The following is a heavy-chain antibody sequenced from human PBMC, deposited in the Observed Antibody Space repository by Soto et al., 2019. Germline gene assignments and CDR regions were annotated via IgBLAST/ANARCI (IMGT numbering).Heavy chain of an antibody. CDR2: IRSKDYGGTT. D-gene: IGHD3-22*01. Sequence: GGSLRLSCTASGFTFGDYAMSWFRQAPGKGLEWVGFIRSKDYGGTTEYAASVKGRFTIPRDDSISIVYLQMNSLKTEDTAVYYCTREPPDYYESSGYYFDYYGMDVWGQGTTVTVSS. CDR1: GFTFGDYA. CDR3: TREPPDYYESSGYYFDYYGMDV. J-gene: IGHJ6*02. V-gene: IGHV3-49*03.